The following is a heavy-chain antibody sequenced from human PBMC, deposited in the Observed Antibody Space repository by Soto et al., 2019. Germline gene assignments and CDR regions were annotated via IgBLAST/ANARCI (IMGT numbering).Heavy chain of an antibody. J-gene: IGHJ5*02. Sequence: LETLSLTCAVYGGSCSGYYWSWIRQHPGKGLEWIGYIYYSGSTNYNPSLKSRVIISVDTSKNQFSLKLSSVTAADTAVYYCARGHSGSYLGWFDPWGQGTLVTVSS. D-gene: IGHD1-26*01. V-gene: IGHV4-59*12. CDR2: IYYSGST. CDR1: GGSCSGYY. CDR3: ARGHSGSYLGWFDP.